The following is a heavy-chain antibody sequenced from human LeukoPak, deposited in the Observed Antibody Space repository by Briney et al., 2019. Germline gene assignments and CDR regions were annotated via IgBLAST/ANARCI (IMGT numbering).Heavy chain of an antibody. J-gene: IGHJ6*03. CDR1: GYSFTSHY. Sequence: ASVKVSCKASGYSFTSHYIHWVRQAPGQGLEWMGWLNPNSGGTNYAQKFQGRVTMTRDTSISTAYMELSTLRSDDTAMYYCVRGLTINFYYMDVWGKGTTVTVSS. V-gene: IGHV1-2*02. D-gene: IGHD5-24*01. CDR3: VRGLTINFYYMDV. CDR2: LNPNSGGT.